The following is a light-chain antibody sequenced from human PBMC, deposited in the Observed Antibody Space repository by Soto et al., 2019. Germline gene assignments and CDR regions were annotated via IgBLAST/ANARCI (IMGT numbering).Light chain of an antibody. V-gene: IGKV1-5*03. CDR1: QSISSW. CDR2: KAS. CDR3: QQYNSSPT. Sequence: DIQMTQSPSTLSASVGARVTITCRASQSISSWLAWYQQKPGKAPKLLLYKASSLESGVPSRFSGSGSGTAFTLTISSLQPDDFATYYCQQYNSSPTFGQGTKVEIK. J-gene: IGKJ1*01.